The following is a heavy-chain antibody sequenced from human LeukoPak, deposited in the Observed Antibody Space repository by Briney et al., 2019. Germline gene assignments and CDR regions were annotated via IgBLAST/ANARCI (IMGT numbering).Heavy chain of an antibody. D-gene: IGHD3-3*01. CDR1: GFTFSSYW. V-gene: IGHV3-7*01. CDR3: ARHFTPLEWLSRYYYYFYYMDV. Sequence: TGGSLRLSCAASGFTFSSYWMSWVRQAPGKGLEWVANIKQDGSEKYYVDSVKGRFTISRDNAKNSLYLQMSSLRAEDTAVYYCARHFTPLEWLSRYYYYFYYMDVWGKGTTVTVSS. J-gene: IGHJ6*03. CDR2: IKQDGSEK.